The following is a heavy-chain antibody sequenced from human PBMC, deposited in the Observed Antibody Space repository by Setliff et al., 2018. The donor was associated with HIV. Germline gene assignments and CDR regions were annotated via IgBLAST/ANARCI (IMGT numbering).Heavy chain of an antibody. V-gene: IGHV3-23*01. CDR2: IRGSGSGDTT. J-gene: IGHJ6*02. D-gene: IGHD5-12*01. CDR1: GFIFSSYA. Sequence: PGGSLRLSCAASGFIFSSYAMTWVRQAPGKGLEWVSTIRGSGSGDTTHYADFVKGRFTISRDNAKNSLYLQMNSLRAEDTAVYYCARDRVDIVATLLGYYYGMDVWGQGTTVTVSS. CDR3: ARDRVDIVATLLGYYYGMDV.